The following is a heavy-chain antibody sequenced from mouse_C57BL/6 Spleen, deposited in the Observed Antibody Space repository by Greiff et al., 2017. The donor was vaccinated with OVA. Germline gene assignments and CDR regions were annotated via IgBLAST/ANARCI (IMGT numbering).Heavy chain of an antibody. V-gene: IGHV5-4*01. J-gene: IGHJ4*01. CDR2: ISDGGSYT. D-gene: IGHD2-3*01. CDR3: ARDVWLLRAMDY. Sequence: VHLVESGGGLVKPGGSLKLSCAASGFTFSSYAMSWVRQTPEKRLEWVATISDGGSYTYYPDNVKGRFPISRDNAKNNLYLQMSHLKSEDTAMYYCARDVWLLRAMDYWGQGTSVTVSS. CDR1: GFTFSSYA.